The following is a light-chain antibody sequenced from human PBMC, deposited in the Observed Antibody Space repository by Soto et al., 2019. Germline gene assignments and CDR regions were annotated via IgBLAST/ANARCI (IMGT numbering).Light chain of an antibody. CDR3: QQYENIPPLT. J-gene: IGKJ4*01. CDR1: QVISTY. V-gene: IGKV1-33*01. Sequence: DIQLTQSPSSLSASVGDRVTITCQASQVISTYLNWYQQKPGKAPKILIYDISNLQKEVPPRFSGCGSGTDFTLTINSLQPEDFATYYCQQYENIPPLTFGGGTRVDIK. CDR2: DIS.